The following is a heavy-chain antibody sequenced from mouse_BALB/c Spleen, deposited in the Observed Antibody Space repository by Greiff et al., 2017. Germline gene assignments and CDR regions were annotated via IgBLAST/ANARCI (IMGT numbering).Heavy chain of an antibody. Sequence: EVHLVESGGGLVKPGGSLKLSCAASGFTFSSYAMSWVRQSPEKRLEWVAEISSGGSYTYYPDTVTGRFTISRDNAKNTLYLEMSSLRSEDTAMYYCARVDYYGSSYLDYWGQGTSVTVSS. D-gene: IGHD1-1*01. J-gene: IGHJ4*01. CDR1: GFTFSSYA. CDR3: ARVDYYGSSYLDY. V-gene: IGHV5-9-4*01. CDR2: ISSGGSYT.